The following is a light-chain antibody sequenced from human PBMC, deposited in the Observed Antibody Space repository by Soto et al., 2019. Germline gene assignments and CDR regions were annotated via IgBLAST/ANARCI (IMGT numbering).Light chain of an antibody. Sequence: QSALIQPASVSGSPGQSITISCTGTSSDVGGYNYVSWYQQHPGKAPKLMIYEVNNRPSGVSNRFSGSKSVNTASLTISGLQAEDEADYYCSSYTSSDTYVFGTGTKLTVL. CDR2: EVN. V-gene: IGLV2-14*01. J-gene: IGLJ1*01. CDR1: SSDVGGYNY. CDR3: SSYTSSDTYV.